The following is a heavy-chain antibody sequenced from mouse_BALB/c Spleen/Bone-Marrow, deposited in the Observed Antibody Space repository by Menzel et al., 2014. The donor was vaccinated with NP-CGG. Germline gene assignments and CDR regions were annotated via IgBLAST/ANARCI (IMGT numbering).Heavy chain of an antibody. J-gene: IGHJ4*01. Sequence: VQLQQSGTELVEPGASVKLSCKASGYTFTSYWIHWVKQRPGQGLEWIGEIHPSNGRTNYSEKFKTKATLTVDKSSTTAPMQLRSLTSEDSAVYYCARGTARAMMDYWGQGTSVTVSS. D-gene: IGHD3-2*01. CDR2: IHPSNGRT. CDR1: GYTFTSYW. CDR3: ARGTARAMMDY. V-gene: IGHV1S81*02.